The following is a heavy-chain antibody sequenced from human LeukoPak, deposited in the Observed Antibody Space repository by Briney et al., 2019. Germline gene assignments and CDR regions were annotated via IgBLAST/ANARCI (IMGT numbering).Heavy chain of an antibody. CDR2: INPNSGGT. CDR1: GYTFTSYY. J-gene: IGHJ4*02. CDR3: ARGGEGYCSSTSCYRPYY. Sequence: ASVKVSCKASGYTFTSYYMHWVRQAPGQGLEWMGWINPNSGGTNYAQKFQGRVTMTRDTSISTAYMELSRLRSDDTAVYYCARGGEGYCSSTSCYRPYYWGQGTLVTVSS. V-gene: IGHV1-2*02. D-gene: IGHD2-2*01.